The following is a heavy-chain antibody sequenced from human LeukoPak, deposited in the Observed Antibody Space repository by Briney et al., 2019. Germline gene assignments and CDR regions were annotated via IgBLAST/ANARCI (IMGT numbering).Heavy chain of an antibody. D-gene: IGHD3-22*01. Sequence: SETLSLTCTVSGGSISSGGYYWSWIRQPPGKGLEWIGYIYHSGSTYYNPSLKSRVTISVDRSKNQFSLKLSSVTAADTAVYYCARASWAWSPGITMIVDRAFEYWGQGTLVTVSS. CDR1: GGSISSGGYY. CDR2: IYHSGST. J-gene: IGHJ4*02. V-gene: IGHV4-30-2*01. CDR3: ARASWAWSPGITMIVDRAFEY.